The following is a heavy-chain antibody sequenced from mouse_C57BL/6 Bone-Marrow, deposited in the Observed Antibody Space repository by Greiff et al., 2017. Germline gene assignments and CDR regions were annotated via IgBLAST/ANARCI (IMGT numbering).Heavy chain of an antibody. V-gene: IGHV1-61*01. D-gene: IGHD1-1*01. CDR3: ARGFIPYAMDC. CDR2: IYPSDSET. CDR1: GYTFTSYW. Sequence: QVQLQQPGAELVRPGSSVKLSCKASGYTFTSYWMDWVKQRPGQGLEWIGNIYPSDSETHYNQKFKDKATLTVDKSSSTASMQLSSLTSEDSAVYYFARGFIPYAMDCWGQGNSVTVSS. J-gene: IGHJ4*01.